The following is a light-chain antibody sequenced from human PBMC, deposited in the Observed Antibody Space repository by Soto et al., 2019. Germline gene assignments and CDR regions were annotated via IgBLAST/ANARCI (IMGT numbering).Light chain of an antibody. CDR3: PMYNSAPPAT. CDR1: QGISNY. Sequence: DSKTNESPSAVCGTVVDRVSSRCRTSQGISNYLAWYQQKPGKVPKLLIYAASTLQSGVPSRFSGSVSGTDFTLTISSLQSEDVATYSRPMYNSAPPATVRRGTRLEI. J-gene: IGKJ5*01. CDR2: AAS. V-gene: IGKV1-27*01.